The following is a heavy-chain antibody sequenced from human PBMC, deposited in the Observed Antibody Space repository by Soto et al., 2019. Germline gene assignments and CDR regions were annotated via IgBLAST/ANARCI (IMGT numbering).Heavy chain of an antibody. CDR3: ARTAALGYYYDSSCYYDAFDI. CDR1: GGSISSGDYY. Sequence: SETLSLTCTVSGGSISSGDYYWSWIRQPPGKGLEWIGYIYYSGSTYYNPSLKSRVTISVETSKNQFSLKLSSVTAADTAVYYCARTAALGYYYDSSCYYDAFDIWGQGTMVTVSS. CDR2: IYYSGST. D-gene: IGHD3-22*01. V-gene: IGHV4-30-4*01. J-gene: IGHJ3*02.